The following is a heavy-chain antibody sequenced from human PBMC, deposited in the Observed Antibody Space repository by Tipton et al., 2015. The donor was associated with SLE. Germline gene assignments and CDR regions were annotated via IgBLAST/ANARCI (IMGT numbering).Heavy chain of an antibody. V-gene: IGHV4-34*01. Sequence: TLSLTCGVYGGSFSGYYWSWIRQPPGKGLEWIGEINHSGRTNYNPSLKSRVTISLDTSKNQFSLKLSSVTAADTAVYYCARRVEPYYYYYGMDVWGQGTTVTVSS. CDR1: GGSFSGYY. CDR2: INHSGRT. J-gene: IGHJ6*02. CDR3: ARRVEPYYYYYGMDV. D-gene: IGHD3-3*01.